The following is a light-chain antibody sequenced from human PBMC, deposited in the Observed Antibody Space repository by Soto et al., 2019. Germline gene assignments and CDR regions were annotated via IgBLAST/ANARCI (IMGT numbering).Light chain of an antibody. J-gene: IGKJ4*01. CDR3: QNYNYWPPAT. CDR1: HNIRSN. V-gene: IGKV3-15*01. CDR2: GAS. Sequence: EIVMTPSPATLSVSPVEIANLSFSSSHNIRSNVAWYHPRPGQAPRLLIFGASVRATGVPDRFSGSGSGTDFTLTIKSLQSEDFALYYCQNYNYWPPATFGGGTKGDIK.